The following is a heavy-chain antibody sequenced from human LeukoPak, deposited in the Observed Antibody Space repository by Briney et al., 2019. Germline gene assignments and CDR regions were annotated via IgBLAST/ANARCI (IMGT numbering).Heavy chain of an antibody. J-gene: IGHJ4*02. V-gene: IGHV3-30*18. D-gene: IGHD2-8*02. CDR3: AKDFYWAFDY. CDR1: GFPFSTYG. Sequence: GGSLRLSCAASGFPFSTYGMHWVRQAPGKGLEWVAAISDDGSNKYFTDSVKGRFTISSDISKNTVYLQMNSLRVEDTAVYYCAKDFYWAFDYWGQGTLVTVSS. CDR2: ISDDGSNK.